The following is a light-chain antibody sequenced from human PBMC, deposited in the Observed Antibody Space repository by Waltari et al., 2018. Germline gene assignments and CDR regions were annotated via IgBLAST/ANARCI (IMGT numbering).Light chain of an antibody. V-gene: IGKV3-11*01. CDR2: SAS. CDR3: FQHSSGLS. J-gene: IGKJ2*03. CDR1: QSVGSS. Sequence: VILTQSPATLSLSPVERATLSCRASQSVGSSVAWYHQKPGQAPRPLIRSASSRATGIPDRFSGSGSGTEFTLTVSGLEPEDVGIYHCFQHSSGLSFGQGTEVEI.